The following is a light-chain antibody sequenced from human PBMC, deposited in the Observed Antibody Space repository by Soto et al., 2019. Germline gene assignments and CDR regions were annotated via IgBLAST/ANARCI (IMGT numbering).Light chain of an antibody. CDR1: ISNIATNY. Sequence: QSVLTQSPSVSGTPGQRVTISCSGGISNIATNYVHWFQQLPGTAPKVLSNRDNQRPSGVPDRFSGSKSGTSASLAISGLRSEDEAEYYCAAWDDTVRSYVFGTGTQLTVL. CDR3: AAWDDTVRSYV. J-gene: IGLJ1*01. CDR2: RDN. V-gene: IGLV1-47*01.